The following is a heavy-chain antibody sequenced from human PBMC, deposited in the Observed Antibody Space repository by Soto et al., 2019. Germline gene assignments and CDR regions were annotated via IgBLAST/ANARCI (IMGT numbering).Heavy chain of an antibody. CDR1: GVSLSASGVG. J-gene: IGHJ5*02. CDR3: AHSRDSDCSSTSCLNWFDP. D-gene: IGHD2-2*01. Sequence: QITLKESGPTLVKPTQTLTLTCTFSGVSLSASGVGVGWIRQPPGEALEWLASIYWNDDTRYSPSLKSRLTITNDTSKNQVVLTLTNMDPVDTATYFCAHSRDSDCSSTSCLNWFDPWGQGTLVTVSS. V-gene: IGHV2-5*01. CDR2: IYWNDDT.